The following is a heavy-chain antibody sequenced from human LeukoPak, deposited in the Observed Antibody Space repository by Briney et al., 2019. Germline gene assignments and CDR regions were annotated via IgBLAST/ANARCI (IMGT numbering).Heavy chain of an antibody. CDR3: VKAILFGSVSYYAE. CDR1: GFTFSNFP. J-gene: IGHJ4*02. CDR2: VSSDGGST. V-gene: IGHV3-64D*09. D-gene: IGHD3-22*01. Sequence: GGSLRLSCSASGFTFSNFPMRWVRQAPGKGLEYVSAVSSDGGSTYYADSVRGRFTISRDNSKNTLSLQMGSLRAEDTAVYYCVKAILFGSVSYYAEWGQGTLVTVSS.